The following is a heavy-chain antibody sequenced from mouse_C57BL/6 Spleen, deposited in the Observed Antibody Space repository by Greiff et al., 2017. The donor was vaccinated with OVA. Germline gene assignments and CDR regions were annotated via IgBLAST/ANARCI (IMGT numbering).Heavy chain of an antibody. CDR1: GYTFTSYW. CDR2: IYPGISDT. J-gene: IGHJ2*01. D-gene: IGHD1-1*01. V-gene: IGHV1-5*01. CDR3: TRALGDYGSIDY. Sequence: SGTVLARPGASVKMSCKTSGYTFTSYWMHWVKQRPGQGLEWIGAIYPGISDTSYNQKFKGKAKLTAVTSASTAYMELSSLTHADSSVYDCTRALGDYGSIDYWGQGTTLTVSS.